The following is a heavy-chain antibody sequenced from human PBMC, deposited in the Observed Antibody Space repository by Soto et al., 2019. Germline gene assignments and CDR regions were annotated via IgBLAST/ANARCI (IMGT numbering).Heavy chain of an antibody. CDR3: ASFDRIYEDSSGLDAFDI. V-gene: IGHV5-10-1*01. D-gene: IGHD3-22*01. CDR1: GYSFTSYW. CDR2: IDPSDSYT. Sequence: GESLKISCKGSGYSFTSYWISWVRQMPGKGLEWMGRIDPSDSYTNYSPSFQGHVTISADKSISTAYLQWSSLKASDTAMYYCASFDRIYEDSSGLDAFDIWGQGTMVTVSS. J-gene: IGHJ3*02.